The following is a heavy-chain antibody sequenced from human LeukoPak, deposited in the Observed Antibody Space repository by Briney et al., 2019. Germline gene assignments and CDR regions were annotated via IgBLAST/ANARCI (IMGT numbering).Heavy chain of an antibody. J-gene: IGHJ4*02. V-gene: IGHV3-23*01. D-gene: IGHD4-4*01. CDR2: FSGSGDST. CDR3: ARADDYSNSGFDY. Sequence: PGGSLRLSCAASGFTFSTYAVSWVRQAPGKGLEWVSSFSGSGDSTYYADSVKGRFTISRDNAKNTLYLQMNSLRAEDTAVYYCARADDYSNSGFDYWGQGTLVTVSS. CDR1: GFTFSTYA.